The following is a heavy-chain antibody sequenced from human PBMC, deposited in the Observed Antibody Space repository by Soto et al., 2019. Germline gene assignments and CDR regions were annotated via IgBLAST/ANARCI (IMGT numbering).Heavy chain of an antibody. Sequence: EVQLVESGGGLVKPGGSIRLSCAASGFTFNNAWMNWVRQAPGKVLEWVGRIKRKTDGGTTDYGAPVTGRFTISRDDSKNMLYLQMNSLKTEDTAVYYCTTGYCTSAVCYNYFDDWGQVTLVTVSS. D-gene: IGHD2-8*01. V-gene: IGHV3-15*01. CDR3: TTGYCTSAVCYNYFDD. J-gene: IGHJ4*02. CDR2: IKRKTDGGTT. CDR1: GFTFNNAW.